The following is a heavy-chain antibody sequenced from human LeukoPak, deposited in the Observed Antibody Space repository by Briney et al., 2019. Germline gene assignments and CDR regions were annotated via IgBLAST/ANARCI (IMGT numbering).Heavy chain of an antibody. V-gene: IGHV4-34*01. CDR2: INHSGGT. J-gene: IGHJ4*02. CDR1: GGSFSGYY. CDR3: ATGFFGGLSYFDY. Sequence: SETPSLTCAVYGGSFSGYYWTWVRQPPGKGLEWIGEINHSGGTNYNPSLKSRVTISVDTSKNQFSLKLNSVTAADTAVYYCATGFFGGLSYFDYWGQGILVTVSS. D-gene: IGHD4-23*01.